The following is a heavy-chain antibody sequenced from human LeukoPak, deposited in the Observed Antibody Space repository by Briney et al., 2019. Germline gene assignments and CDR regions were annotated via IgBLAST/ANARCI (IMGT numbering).Heavy chain of an antibody. CDR1: GFSFNDYG. CDR2: AFSDASRE. Sequence: GRSLRLSCAASGFSFNDYGMHWLRQAPRRGLEWVAVAFSDASREYYADFVRGRFYISRDNPKSPLFLQMNSLKAQDTALYYCARARNDHDSNGFSVLEYWGQGTLVTVSS. CDR3: ARARNDHDSNGFSVLEY. D-gene: IGHD3-22*01. J-gene: IGHJ4*02. V-gene: IGHV3-33*08.